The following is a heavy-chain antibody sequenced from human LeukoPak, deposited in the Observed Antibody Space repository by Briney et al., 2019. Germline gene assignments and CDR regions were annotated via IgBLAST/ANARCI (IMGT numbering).Heavy chain of an antibody. D-gene: IGHD3-10*01. CDR1: GGSISSYY. Sequence: SETLSLTCTVSGGSISSYYWSWIRQPPGKGLEWIGYISYSGSINYNPSLKSRVTISVGTSKNQFSLKLSSVTATDTAVYYCARLSALWFGALDYWGQGTLVTVSS. V-gene: IGHV4-59*08. CDR2: ISYSGSI. J-gene: IGHJ4*02. CDR3: ARLSALWFGALDY.